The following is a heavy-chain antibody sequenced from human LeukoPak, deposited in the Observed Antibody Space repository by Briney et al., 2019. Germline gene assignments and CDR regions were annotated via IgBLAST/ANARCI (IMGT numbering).Heavy chain of an antibody. CDR1: EYTFSNYA. D-gene: IGHD2-15*01. V-gene: IGHV4-59*08. J-gene: IGHJ4*02. CDR3: ARQARYCGGGTCFDY. CDR2: IYYSGST. Sequence: GSLRLSCVASEYTFSNYAMSWIRQPPGKGLEWIGYIYYSGSTNYNPSLKSRVTISVDTSENQFSLKLSSVTAADTAVYYCARQARYCGGGTCFDYWGQGTLVTVSS.